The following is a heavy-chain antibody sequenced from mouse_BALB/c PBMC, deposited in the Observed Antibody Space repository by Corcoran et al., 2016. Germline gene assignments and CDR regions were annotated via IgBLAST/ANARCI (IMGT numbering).Heavy chain of an antibody. J-gene: IGHJ1*01. Sequence: EVQLQQSGAELVKPGASVKLSCTASGFNIKDTYMHWVKQRPEQGLEWIGRIDPVNGNTKYDPKFQGKATITADISSNTAYLQLSSLTSEDTAVYYCANWDWYFDVWGAGTTVTVSS. CDR1: GFNIKDTY. CDR3: ANWDWYFDV. V-gene: IGHV14-3*02. CDR2: IDPVNGNT. D-gene: IGHD4-1*01.